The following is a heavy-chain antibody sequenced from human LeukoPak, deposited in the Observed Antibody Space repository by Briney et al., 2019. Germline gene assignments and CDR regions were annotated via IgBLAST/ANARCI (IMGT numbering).Heavy chain of an antibody. Sequence: GGSLRLSCAASGFTFSSYGMHWVRQAPGKGLEWVAFIRYDGSNKYYADSVKGRFTISRDNSKNTLYLQMNSLRAEDTAVYYCAKLVGAYCGGDCYVWGQGALVTVSS. CDR1: GFTFSSYG. J-gene: IGHJ4*02. V-gene: IGHV3-30*02. D-gene: IGHD2-21*01. CDR3: AKLVGAYCGGDCYV. CDR2: IRYDGSNK.